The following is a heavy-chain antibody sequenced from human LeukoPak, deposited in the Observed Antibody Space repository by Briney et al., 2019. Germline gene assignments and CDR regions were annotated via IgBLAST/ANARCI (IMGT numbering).Heavy chain of an antibody. CDR1: GGSISSSDYY. V-gene: IGHV4-61*08. CDR2: IYYSGSA. J-gene: IGHJ6*02. Sequence: SETLSLTCTVSGGSISSSDYYWSWIRQPPGKGLEWIGYIYYSGSANYNPSLKSRVTISVDTSKNQFSLKLSSVTAADTAVYYCASAGRRYGMDVWGQGTTVTVSS. CDR3: ASAGRRYGMDV. D-gene: IGHD6-13*01.